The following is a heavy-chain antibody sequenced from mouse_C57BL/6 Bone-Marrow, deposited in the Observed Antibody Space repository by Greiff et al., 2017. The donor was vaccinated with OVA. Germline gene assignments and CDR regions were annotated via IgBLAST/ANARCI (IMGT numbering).Heavy chain of an antibody. J-gene: IGHJ4*01. D-gene: IGHD2-3*01. V-gene: IGHV5-4*01. CDR3: AHDGYSMDY. CDR1: GFTFSSYA. CDR2: ISDGGSYT. Sequence: EVQGVESGGGLVKPGGSLKLSCAASGFTFSSYAMSWVRQTPEKRLEWVATISDGGSYTYYPDNVKGRFTISRDNAKNNLYLQMSHLKSEDTAMYYCAHDGYSMDYWGQGTSVTVSS.